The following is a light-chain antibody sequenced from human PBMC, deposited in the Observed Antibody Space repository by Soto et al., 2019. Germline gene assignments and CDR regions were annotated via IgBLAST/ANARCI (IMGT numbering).Light chain of an antibody. CDR1: SSDVGSYSL. J-gene: IGLJ1*01. Sequence: QSALTQPASVSGSPGQSITISCTGTSSDVGSYSLVSWYQQHPGKAPKLMIYEGNKRPSGVSNRFSGSKSGNTASLTIFGLQTEDEADYYCCSYAGSDTYVFGIGTKLTVL. V-gene: IGLV2-23*01. CDR3: CSYAGSDTYV. CDR2: EGN.